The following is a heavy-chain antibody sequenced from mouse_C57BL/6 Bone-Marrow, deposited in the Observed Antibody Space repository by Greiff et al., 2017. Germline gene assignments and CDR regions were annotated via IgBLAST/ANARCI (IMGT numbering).Heavy chain of an antibody. CDR1: GFTFTDYY. CDR3: ARDGRHYFDY. V-gene: IGHV7-3*01. CDR2: IRNKANGYTT. Sequence: EVHLVESGGGLVQPGGSLSLSCAASGFTFTDYYMSWVRQPPGKALEWLGFIRNKANGYTTEYSASVKGRFTISRDNSQSILYLQMNALRAEDRATYYCARDGRHYFDYWGQGTTLTVSS. J-gene: IGHJ2*01. D-gene: IGHD1-1*01.